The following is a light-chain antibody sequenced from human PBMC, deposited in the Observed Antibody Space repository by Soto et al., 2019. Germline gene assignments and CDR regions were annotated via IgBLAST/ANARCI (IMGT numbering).Light chain of an antibody. V-gene: IGLV2-14*01. CDR1: SGDIGGYNY. Sequence: QSALTQPASVSGSPGQSITISCTGTSGDIGGYNYVSWYQQHPGKAPKLLISEVTNRPSGVSNPFSGSKSGNTASLTISGLQAEDEADYYCSSYTTNITPVVFGGGTKLTVL. J-gene: IGLJ2*01. CDR2: EVT. CDR3: SSYTTNITPVV.